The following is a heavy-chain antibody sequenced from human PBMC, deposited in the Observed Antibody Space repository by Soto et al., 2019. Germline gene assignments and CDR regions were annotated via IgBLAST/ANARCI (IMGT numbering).Heavy chain of an antibody. Sequence: QVQLQESGPGLVKPSQTLSLTCTVSGGSISSGGYYWSWIRQHPGKGLEWIGYIYYSGSTYYNPSLKSRVTISVDTSKNQFSLKLSSVTDADTAVYYCARDSPITANAFDIWGQGTMVTVSS. J-gene: IGHJ3*02. CDR3: ARDSPITANAFDI. D-gene: IGHD3-16*01. CDR2: IYYSGST. V-gene: IGHV4-31*03. CDR1: GGSISSGGYY.